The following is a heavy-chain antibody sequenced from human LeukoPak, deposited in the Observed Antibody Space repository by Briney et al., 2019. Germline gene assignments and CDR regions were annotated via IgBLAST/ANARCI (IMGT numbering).Heavy chain of an antibody. CDR2: INPNSGGA. J-gene: IGHJ4*02. CDR3: ASGYDWGLY. CDR1: GYTFTSYG. D-gene: IGHD5-12*01. Sequence: ASVKVSCKASGYTFTSYGINWVRQAPGQGLEWMGWINPNSGGADYGQKYQGRVTMTRDTSISTAYMELSRLTSDDTAIYYCASGYDWGLYWGQGTLVTVSS. V-gene: IGHV1-2*02.